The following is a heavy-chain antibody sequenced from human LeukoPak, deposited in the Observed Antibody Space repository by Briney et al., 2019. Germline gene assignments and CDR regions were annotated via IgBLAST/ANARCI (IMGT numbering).Heavy chain of an antibody. CDR1: AFTFRNYA. V-gene: IGHV3-23*01. CDR2: ITSDRTT. Sequence: GGSLRLSCAASAFTFRNYAMSWVRQAPGKGLEWVSSITSDRTTYYADSVKGRFTISRDNSKNTLYLQMNSLRAEDTAVYYCALGGGIVVVPAAIGYWGQGTLVTVSS. D-gene: IGHD2-2*01. J-gene: IGHJ4*02. CDR3: ALGGGIVVVPAAIGY.